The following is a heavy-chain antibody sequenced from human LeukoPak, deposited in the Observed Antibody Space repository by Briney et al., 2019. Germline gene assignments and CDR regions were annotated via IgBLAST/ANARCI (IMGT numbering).Heavy chain of an antibody. V-gene: IGHV4-4*02. CDR2: IYHSGST. J-gene: IGHJ3*02. CDR1: GGSISSSNW. CDR3: ARQTTVTTYGFLGAFDI. D-gene: IGHD4-17*01. Sequence: SETLSLTCAVSGGSISSSNWWSWVRQPPGKGLEWIGEIYHSGSTYYNPSLKSRVTISVDTSKNQFSLKLSSVTAADTAVFYCARQTTVTTYGFLGAFDIWGQGTMVTVSS.